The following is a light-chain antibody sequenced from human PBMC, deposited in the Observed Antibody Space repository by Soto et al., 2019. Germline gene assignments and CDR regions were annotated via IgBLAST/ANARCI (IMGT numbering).Light chain of an antibody. V-gene: IGKV3-20*01. Sequence: EIVLMQSAGTLSLSPGERASLSWRASQSNTNNYLALYQQKPGRAHRLLIYVTSGRATGIPDRFSRSGSGTDFTLTISRLEPEDFAMYYCQQYGYLVTFGGGTKVDIK. CDR1: QSNTNNY. CDR2: VTS. J-gene: IGKJ4*01. CDR3: QQYGYLVT.